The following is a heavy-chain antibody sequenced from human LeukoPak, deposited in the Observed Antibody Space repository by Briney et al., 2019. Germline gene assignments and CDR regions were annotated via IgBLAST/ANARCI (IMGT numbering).Heavy chain of an antibody. D-gene: IGHD1-26*01. V-gene: IGHV4-38-2*01. CDR3: ARHAGATRSEYFQH. CDR1: GYSISSGCY. Sequence: SETLSLTCAVSGYSISSGCYWGWIRQPPGKGLEWIGSIYHSGSTYYNPSLKSRVTISVDTSKNQFSLKLSSVTAADTAVYYCARHAGATRSEYFQHWGQGTLVTVSS. CDR2: IYHSGST. J-gene: IGHJ1*01.